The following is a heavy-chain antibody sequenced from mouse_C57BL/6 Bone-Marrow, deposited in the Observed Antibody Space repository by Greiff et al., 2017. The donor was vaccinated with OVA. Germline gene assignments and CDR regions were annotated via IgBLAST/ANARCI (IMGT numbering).Heavy chain of an antibody. J-gene: IGHJ2*01. V-gene: IGHV1-59*01. Sequence: QVQLRQPGAELVRPGTSVKLSCKASGYTFTSYWMHWVKQRPGQGLEWIGVIDPSDSYTNYNQKFKGKATLTVDTSSSTAYMQLSSLTSEDSAVYYCARGRQLRLRYWGQGTTLTVSS. CDR3: ARGRQLRLRY. CDR2: IDPSDSYT. CDR1: GYTFTSYW. D-gene: IGHD3-2*02.